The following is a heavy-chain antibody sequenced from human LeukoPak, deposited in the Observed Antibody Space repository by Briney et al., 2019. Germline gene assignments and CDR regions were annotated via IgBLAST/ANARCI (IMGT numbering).Heavy chain of an antibody. J-gene: IGHJ6*02. CDR3: ARDGMDV. V-gene: IGHV3-30*03. Sequence: GGSLRLSCAASGFTFSSYGMHWVRQAPGKGLEWVAVISYDGSNKYYADSVKGRFTISRDNSKNTLYLQMNSLRAEDTAVYYCARDGMDVWGQGTTVTVSS. CDR2: ISYDGSNK. CDR1: GFTFSSYG.